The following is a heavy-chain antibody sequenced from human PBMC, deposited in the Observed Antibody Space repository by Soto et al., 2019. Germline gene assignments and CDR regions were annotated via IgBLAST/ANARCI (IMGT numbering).Heavy chain of an antibody. CDR3: ARDLLRFLGFPSY. D-gene: IGHD3-3*01. CDR1: GFTFSSYA. Sequence: GGSLRLSCAASGFTFSSYAMHWVRQAPGKGLEWVAVISYDGSNKYYADSVKGRFTISRDNSKNTLYLQMNSLGAEDTAVYYCARDLLRFLGFPSYWGQGTLVTVSS. J-gene: IGHJ4*02. V-gene: IGHV3-30-3*01. CDR2: ISYDGSNK.